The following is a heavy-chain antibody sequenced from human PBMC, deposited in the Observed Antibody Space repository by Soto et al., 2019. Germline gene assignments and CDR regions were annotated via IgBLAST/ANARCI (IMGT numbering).Heavy chain of an antibody. D-gene: IGHD1-20*01. Sequence: SETLSLTCTVSGDSIRSNSHYWGWIRQPPGKGLEWIGSIYYSGSTYYSPSLKSRVTISVDTSKNQFSLKLTSVTAADTAVYYCARYPIEYNDSQYYFFGLDVWGQGTTVTVSS. CDR1: GDSIRSNSHY. CDR3: ARYPIEYNDSQYYFFGLDV. CDR2: IYYSGST. J-gene: IGHJ6*02. V-gene: IGHV4-39*01.